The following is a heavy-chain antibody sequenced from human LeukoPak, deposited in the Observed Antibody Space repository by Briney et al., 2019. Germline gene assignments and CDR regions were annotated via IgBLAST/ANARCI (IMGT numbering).Heavy chain of an antibody. Sequence: SETLSLTCTVSGGSISSYYWSWTRQPPGKGLEWIGYIYYSGSTNYNPSLKSRVTISVDTSKNQFSLKLSSVTAADTAVYYCARQPPASNGGWFDPWGQGTLVTVSS. V-gene: IGHV4-59*08. J-gene: IGHJ5*02. CDR3: ARQPPASNGGWFDP. CDR2: IYYSGST. CDR1: GGSISSYY. D-gene: IGHD1-1*01.